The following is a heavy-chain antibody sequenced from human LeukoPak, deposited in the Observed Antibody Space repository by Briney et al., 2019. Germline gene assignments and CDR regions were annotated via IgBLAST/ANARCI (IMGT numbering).Heavy chain of an antibody. CDR1: GFTFSSYA. J-gene: IGHJ4*02. CDR2: MSFDVNNK. CDR3: ARGYCTSSSCYNDY. D-gene: IGHD2-2*02. Sequence: SLRLSCVTSGFTFSSYAFHWVRQAPGKGLEWVATMSFDVNNKYYADSVRGRFTISRDNSKNTLYLQMNSLGAEDTAVYSCARGYCTSSSCYNDYWGQGTPVTVSS. V-gene: IGHV3-30*04.